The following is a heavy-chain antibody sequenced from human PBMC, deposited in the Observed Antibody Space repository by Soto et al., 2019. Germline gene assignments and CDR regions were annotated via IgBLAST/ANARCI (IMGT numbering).Heavy chain of an antibody. V-gene: IGHV3-33*01. CDR3: ARSLEWLPLGYYGMDV. CDR1: GFTFSSYG. Sequence: GGSLRLSCAASGFTFSSYGMHWVRQAPGKGLEWVAVIWYDGSNKYYADSVKGRFTISRDNSKNTLYLQMNSLRAEDTAVYYCARSLEWLPLGYYGMDVWGQGTTVTAP. D-gene: IGHD6-19*01. J-gene: IGHJ6*02. CDR2: IWYDGSNK.